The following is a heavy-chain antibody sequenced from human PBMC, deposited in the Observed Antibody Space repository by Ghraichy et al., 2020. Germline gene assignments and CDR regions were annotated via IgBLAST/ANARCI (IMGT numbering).Heavy chain of an antibody. J-gene: IGHJ4*02. V-gene: IGHV4-34*01. D-gene: IGHD3-16*01. Sequence: SETLSLTCALSGGSFSGYFWIWFRQPPGKRPEWIGEVNQSGRTNYHPSLRSRVTISVDTSKNQFSLRLSSLTAADTAVYYCARSDGGVFDYWAQGTLVPVPS. CDR2: VNQSGRT. CDR3: ARSDGGVFDY. CDR1: GGSFSGYF.